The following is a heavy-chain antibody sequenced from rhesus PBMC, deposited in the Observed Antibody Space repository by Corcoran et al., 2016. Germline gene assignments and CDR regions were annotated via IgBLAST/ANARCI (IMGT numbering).Heavy chain of an antibody. J-gene: IGHJ5-2*02. CDR2: ISGNSETT. V-gene: IGHV4-147*01. CDR3: ARDAISLDV. Sequence: QVQLQESGPGLVKPSATMPLTCAVSGASLYRNYWTLIVQFPGTGLDWIGEISGNSETTSYNPSLGGRVTISKDTSQNQFSLMLTSVTAADTAVYYCARDAISLDVWGRGVLVTVSS. CDR1: GASLYRNY.